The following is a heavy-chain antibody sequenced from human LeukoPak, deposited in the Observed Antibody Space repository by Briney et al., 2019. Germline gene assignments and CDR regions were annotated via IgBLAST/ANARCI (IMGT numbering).Heavy chain of an antibody. D-gene: IGHD4-11*01. Sequence: QSGGSLRLSCAASEFTFSSHGMHWVRQAPGKGLEWVAVISYDGSNKYYADSVKGRFTISRDNSKNTLYLQMNSLRAEDTAVYYCARGRYSRTCRWLDPWGQGTLVTVSS. J-gene: IGHJ5*02. CDR1: EFTFSSHG. V-gene: IGHV3-30*03. CDR2: ISYDGSNK. CDR3: ARGRYSRTCRWLDP.